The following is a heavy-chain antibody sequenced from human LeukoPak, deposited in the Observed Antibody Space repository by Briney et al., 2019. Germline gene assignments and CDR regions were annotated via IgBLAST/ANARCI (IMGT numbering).Heavy chain of an antibody. Sequence: RSGGSLRLSCAASGFTFSSYAMSWVRQAPGKGLEWVSGINWNGGSTGYADSVKGRFTISRDNAKNSLYLQMNSPRAEDTALYYCARVYYYDSSGYYYFDYWGQGTLVTVSS. CDR3: ARVYYYDSSGYYYFDY. J-gene: IGHJ4*02. D-gene: IGHD3-22*01. V-gene: IGHV3-20*04. CDR2: INWNGGST. CDR1: GFTFSSYA.